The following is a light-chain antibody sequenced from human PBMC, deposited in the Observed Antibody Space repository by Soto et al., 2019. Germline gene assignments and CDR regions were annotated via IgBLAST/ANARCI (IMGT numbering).Light chain of an antibody. J-gene: IGKJ1*01. CDR3: LQHNEFWWT. Sequence: DIQRTQSPSTLSASVGDRVTITCRASQSISGGLAWYQQKPGTAPKLLIYDASILQSGVPSRFSGSGSGTEFTLTISSLQPEDFASYYCLQHNEFWWTFGQGTKVDIK. V-gene: IGKV1-5*01. CDR1: QSISGG. CDR2: DAS.